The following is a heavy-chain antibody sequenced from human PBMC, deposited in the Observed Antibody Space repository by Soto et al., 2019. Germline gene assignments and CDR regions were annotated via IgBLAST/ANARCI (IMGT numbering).Heavy chain of an antibody. Sequence: SETLSLTCTVSGGSISSGGYYWSWIRQHPGKGLEWIGYIYYSGSTYYNPSLKSRVTISVDTSKNQFSLKLSSVTAADTAVYYCARVRAYYYDSSGYYYFDYWGQGTLVTVSS. CDR3: ARVRAYYYDSSGYYYFDY. J-gene: IGHJ4*02. CDR2: IYYSGST. CDR1: GGSISSGGYY. D-gene: IGHD3-22*01. V-gene: IGHV4-31*03.